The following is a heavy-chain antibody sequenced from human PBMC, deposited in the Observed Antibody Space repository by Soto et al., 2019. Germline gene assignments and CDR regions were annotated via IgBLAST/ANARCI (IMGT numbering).Heavy chain of an antibody. D-gene: IGHD2-2*01. J-gene: IGHJ6*02. Sequence: QVHLEESGGGVVQPGGSLRLSCAGSGFDFSGYTIHWVRQAPGKGLEWVAVISYDGSDKYYADSVKGRFTISRDNAKKTLYLQMNSLRIEVTAVSYCARVDCSTTTCYYYAFDVWGQGTTVTVSS. CDR2: ISYDGSDK. CDR1: GFDFSGYT. CDR3: ARVDCSTTTCYYYAFDV. V-gene: IGHV3-30-3*01.